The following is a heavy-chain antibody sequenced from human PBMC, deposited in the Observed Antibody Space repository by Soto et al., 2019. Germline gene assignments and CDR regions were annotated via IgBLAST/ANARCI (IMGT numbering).Heavy chain of an antibody. J-gene: IGHJ3*02. V-gene: IGHV1-69*01. CDR1: GGTFSSYA. Sequence: QVQLVQSGAEVKKPGSSVKVSCKASGGTFSSYAISWVRQAPGQGLEWMGGIIPIFGTANYAQKFQGRVTITADESTSTAYMELSSLRSEDTAVYYCAYDDIVVVPAASRAFDIWGQGTMVTVSS. CDR2: IIPIFGTA. D-gene: IGHD2-2*01. CDR3: AYDDIVVVPAASRAFDI.